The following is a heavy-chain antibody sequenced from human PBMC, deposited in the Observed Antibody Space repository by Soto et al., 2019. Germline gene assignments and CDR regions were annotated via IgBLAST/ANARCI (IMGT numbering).Heavy chain of an antibody. V-gene: IGHV4-39*01. J-gene: IGHJ5*02. Sequence: QLQLQESGPGLVKPSETLSLTCTVSGGSISSSSYYWGWIRQPPGKGLEWIGSIYYSGSTYYNPSLKSRVPISVDTSKNQFSLKLSSVTAADTAVYYCARIFWSGYYPINWFDPWGQGTLVTVSS. CDR2: IYYSGST. D-gene: IGHD3-3*01. CDR1: GGSISSSSYY. CDR3: ARIFWSGYYPINWFDP.